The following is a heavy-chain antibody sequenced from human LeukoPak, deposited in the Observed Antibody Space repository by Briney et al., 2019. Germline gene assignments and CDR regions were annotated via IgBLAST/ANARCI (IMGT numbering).Heavy chain of an antibody. V-gene: IGHV3-21*01. CDR2: ISSSSSYI. CDR3: ARDGSYSSSWYFDY. Sequence: GESLRLSCAVSGFTFSSYSMNWVRQAPGKGLEWVASISSSSSYIYYADSVKGRFTISRDNAKNSLYLQMNSLRAEDTAVYYCARDGSYSSSWYFDYWGQGTLVTVSS. CDR1: GFTFSSYS. D-gene: IGHD6-13*01. J-gene: IGHJ4*02.